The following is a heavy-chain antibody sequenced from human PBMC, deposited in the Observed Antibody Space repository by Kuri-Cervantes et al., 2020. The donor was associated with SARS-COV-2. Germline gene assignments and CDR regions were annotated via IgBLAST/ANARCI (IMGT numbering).Heavy chain of an antibody. V-gene: IGHV3-30*18. J-gene: IGHJ4*02. D-gene: IGHD2-21*01. CDR3: AKDRVGVQDF. CDR2: ISHDGKNK. Sequence: GGSLRLSCAPSGFNFSRTDMHWVRQAPGKGLEWVAVISHDGKNKKCIASGKGRFTISRDNSQNTLYLHMKSLRSEDTAMYYCAKDRVGVQDFWGQGTLVTVSS. CDR1: GFNFSRTD.